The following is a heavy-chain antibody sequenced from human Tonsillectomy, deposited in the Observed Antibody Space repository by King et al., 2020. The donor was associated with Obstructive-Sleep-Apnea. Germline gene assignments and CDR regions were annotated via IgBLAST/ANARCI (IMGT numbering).Heavy chain of an antibody. Sequence: VQLVESGGGVVQPGRSLRLSCAASGFTFSAYGMHWVRQAPGKGLEWVAFMRYAGSNEYYADSVRGRFTISRDNSRNTLYLQMNSLRAEDTAVYFCAKDQSSWYSYYALDVWGQGTTVTVSS. CDR3: AKDQSSWYSYYALDV. CDR1: GFTFSAYG. CDR2: MRYAGSNE. V-gene: IGHV3-30*02. D-gene: IGHD1-1*01. J-gene: IGHJ6*02.